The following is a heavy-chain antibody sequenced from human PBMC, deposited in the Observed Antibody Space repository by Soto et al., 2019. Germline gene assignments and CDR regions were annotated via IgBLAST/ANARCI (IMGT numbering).Heavy chain of an antibody. CDR3: TRILGLHLGGELASQNFDS. D-gene: IGHD3-16*01. CDR1: GFTFGDYA. V-gene: IGHV3-49*03. CDR2: IRSKTSGGTT. J-gene: IGHJ4*02. Sequence: PGGSLRLSCTASGFTFGDYAMSWFRQAPGKGLEWVGFIRSKTSGGTTEYAASVKGRFTISRDDSKSIAYLQMNSLKTEDTAVYYCTRILGLHLGGELASQNFDSWGQGTLVTVSS.